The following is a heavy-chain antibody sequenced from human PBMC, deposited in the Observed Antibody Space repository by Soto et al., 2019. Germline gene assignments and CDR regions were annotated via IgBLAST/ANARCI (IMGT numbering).Heavy chain of an antibody. V-gene: IGHV1-3*01. CDR3: ARGLPNYGDYSSRNYGMDV. J-gene: IGHJ6*02. CDR2: INAGNGNT. Sequence: QVQLVQSGAEVKKPGASVKVSCKASGYTFTSYAMHWVRQAPGQRLEWMGWINAGNGNTKYSQKFQGRVTITRDTSASTAYMELSSLRSEDTAVYYCARGLPNYGDYSSRNYGMDVWGQGTTVTVSS. D-gene: IGHD4-17*01. CDR1: GYTFTSYA.